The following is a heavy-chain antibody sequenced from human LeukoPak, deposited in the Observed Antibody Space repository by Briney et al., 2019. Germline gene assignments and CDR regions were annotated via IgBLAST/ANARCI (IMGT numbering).Heavy chain of an antibody. D-gene: IGHD2-15*01. J-gene: IGHJ5*02. CDR3: ARDRRSLGGTSLEH. CDR2: ISHDGSVN. CDR1: GFRFRDIA. Sequence: GRSLRPSRLASGFRFRDIAMHWVRQAPGRGLEWLAMISHDGSVNYYADSVRGRFTVSRDNSKSTLYLHMDGLRPDDTAVYFCARDRRSLGGTSLEHWGQGTLVTVSA. V-gene: IGHV3-30*04.